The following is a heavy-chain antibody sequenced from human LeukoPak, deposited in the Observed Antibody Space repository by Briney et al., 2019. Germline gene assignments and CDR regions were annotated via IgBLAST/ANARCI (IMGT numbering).Heavy chain of an antibody. Sequence: PGGSLRLSCAASGFTFSSYAMSWVRQAPGKGLEWVSAISGSGGGTYYADSVKGRFTISRDNSKNTLYLQMNSLRAEDTAVYYCARGRGSTSRPNWFDPWGLGTLVTVSS. V-gene: IGHV3-23*01. CDR3: ARGRGSTSRPNWFDP. CDR1: GFTFSSYA. CDR2: ISGSGGGT. J-gene: IGHJ5*02. D-gene: IGHD2-2*01.